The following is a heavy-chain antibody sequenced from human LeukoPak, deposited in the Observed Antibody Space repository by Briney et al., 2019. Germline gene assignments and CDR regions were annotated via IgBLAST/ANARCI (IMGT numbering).Heavy chain of an antibody. CDR2: IYPGASES. D-gene: IGHD1-1*01. CDR3: ARQTGTTFFNWFDP. Sequence: GESLKISCTGSGYSFTSYWIGWVRQMPGKGLEWMGIIYPGASESRYSPSFQGQVTISADKSISTAYLQWSSLKASDTAMYYCARQTGTTFFNWFDPWGQGTLVTVSS. V-gene: IGHV5-51*01. CDR1: GYSFTSYW. J-gene: IGHJ5*02.